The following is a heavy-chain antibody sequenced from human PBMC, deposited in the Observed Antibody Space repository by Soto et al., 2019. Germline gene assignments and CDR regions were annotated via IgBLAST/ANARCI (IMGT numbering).Heavy chain of an antibody. CDR1: GGSISSGGYS. V-gene: IGHV4-30-2*01. Sequence: PSGTLSLTCAVCGGSISSGGYSWSWIRQPPGKGLEWIGYICHSGSTYYNPSLKSRVTISVDRSKNQFSLKLSSVTAADTAVYYCARGSSWVDYWGQGTLVTVS. CDR2: ICHSGST. J-gene: IGHJ4*02. CDR3: ARGSSWVDY. D-gene: IGHD6-13*01.